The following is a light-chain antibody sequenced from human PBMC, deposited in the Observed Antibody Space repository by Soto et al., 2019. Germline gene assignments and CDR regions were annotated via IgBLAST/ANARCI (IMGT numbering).Light chain of an antibody. CDR1: QTVLYSSNNKNY. CDR3: QQYYDPPWT. CDR2: WAS. Sequence: DIVMTQSPDSLAVSLGERATINCKSSQTVLYSSNNKNYLAWYQQKPGQPPRLLIYWASTRESGVPDRFSGSGSGTDFALPISSLQDEDVAVYYCQQYYDPPWTFGQGTKVEIK. V-gene: IGKV4-1*01. J-gene: IGKJ1*01.